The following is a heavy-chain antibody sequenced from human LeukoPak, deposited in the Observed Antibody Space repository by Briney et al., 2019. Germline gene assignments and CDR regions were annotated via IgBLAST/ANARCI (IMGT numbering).Heavy chain of an antibody. J-gene: IGHJ4*02. CDR3: TTVGTTSPIAEEYFDY. V-gene: IGHV3-15*01. CDR2: VKSKTDGGTT. D-gene: IGHD1-26*01. Sequence: GGSLRLSCAASGFTFDNAWMNWVRQAPGQGLDWVGRVKSKTDGGTTDYAAPVKGRFTISRDDSENTLFLQLNSLKTEDTALYYCTTVGTTSPIAEEYFDYWGQRTLVTVSS. CDR1: GFTFDNAW.